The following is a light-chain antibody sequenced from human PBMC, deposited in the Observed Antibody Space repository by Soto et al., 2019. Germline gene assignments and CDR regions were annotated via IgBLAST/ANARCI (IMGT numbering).Light chain of an antibody. CDR2: GAS. V-gene: IGKV3-20*01. CDR1: QSFTTSQ. J-gene: IGKJ1*01. CDR3: QQYASSPRT. Sequence: EIVLTQSPGTLSLSPGERATLFCRASQSFTTSQLAWYQQRPGQAPRVLIFGASRRATGIPDRFSGSGSGTDFTLTISRLEPEDSALYYCQQYASSPRTFGQGTTVEIK.